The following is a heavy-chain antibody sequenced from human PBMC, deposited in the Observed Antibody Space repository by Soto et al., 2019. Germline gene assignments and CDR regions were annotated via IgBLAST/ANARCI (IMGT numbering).Heavy chain of an antibody. CDR3: ARRGSYSTYNWFDP. J-gene: IGHJ5*02. V-gene: IGHV3-33*01. CDR1: GFTFSSYG. CDR2: IWYDGSNK. Sequence: QVQLVESGGGVVQPGRSLRLSCAASGFTFSSYGMHWVRQAPGKGLEWVAVIWYDGSNKYYADSVKGRFTISRDNSKNTLYLQMNSLRAEDTAAYYCARRGSYSTYNWFDPWGQGTLFNVSS. D-gene: IGHD4-4*01.